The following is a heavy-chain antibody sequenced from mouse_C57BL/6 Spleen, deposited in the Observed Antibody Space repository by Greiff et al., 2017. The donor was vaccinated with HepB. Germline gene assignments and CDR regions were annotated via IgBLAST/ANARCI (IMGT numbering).Heavy chain of an antibody. CDR3: ARGDYYGSRGNWYFDV. Sequence: QVQLQQPGAELVRPGSSVKLSCKASGYTFTSYWMHWVKQRPIQGLEWIGNIDPSDSETHYNQKFKDKATLTVDKSSSTAYMQLSSLTSEDSAVYYCARGDYYGSRGNWYFDVWGTGTTVTVSS. V-gene: IGHV1-52*01. CDR1: GYTFTSYW. CDR2: IDPSDSET. D-gene: IGHD1-1*01. J-gene: IGHJ1*03.